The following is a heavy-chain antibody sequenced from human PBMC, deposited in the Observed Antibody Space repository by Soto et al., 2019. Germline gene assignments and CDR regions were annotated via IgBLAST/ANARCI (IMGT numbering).Heavy chain of an antibody. CDR2: IYYSEST. CDR1: GGSISSYY. J-gene: IGHJ3*02. D-gene: IGHD7-27*01. CDR3: ARQLGLDAFDI. V-gene: IGHV4-59*08. Sequence: PSETLSLTCTVSGGSISSYYWSWIRQPPGKGLEWIGYIYYSESTNYNPSLKSRVTISVDTSKNQFSLKLSSVTAADTAVYYCARQLGLDAFDIWGQGTMVTVSS.